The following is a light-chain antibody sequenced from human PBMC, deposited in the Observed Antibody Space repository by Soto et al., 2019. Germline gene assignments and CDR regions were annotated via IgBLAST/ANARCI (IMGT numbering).Light chain of an antibody. Sequence: EIVLTQSPGTLSLSPGERATLSCRASQSIRSNYLAWYQQKPGQAPRLLIYAASSRATGIPARFSGSGSGTDFTLTISRPEPEDLAVYYCQQYGGSPYTFGQGTKLEI. CDR1: QSIRSNY. V-gene: IGKV3-20*01. CDR2: AAS. J-gene: IGKJ2*01. CDR3: QQYGGSPYT.